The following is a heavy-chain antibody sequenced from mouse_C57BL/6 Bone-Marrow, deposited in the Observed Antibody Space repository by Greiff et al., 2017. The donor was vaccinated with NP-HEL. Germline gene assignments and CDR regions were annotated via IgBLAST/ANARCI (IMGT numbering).Heavy chain of an antibody. CDR1: GYTFTSYW. Sequence: QVQLQQPGAELVKPGASVKLSCKASGYTFTSYWMHWVQQRPGRGLEWIGRIDPNSGGTKYNEKFKSKATLTVDKPSSTAYMQLSSLTSEDSAVYYCARRASSGFHYAMDYWGQGTSVTVSS. CDR2: IDPNSGGT. CDR3: ARRASSGFHYAMDY. D-gene: IGHD3-2*02. V-gene: IGHV1-72*01. J-gene: IGHJ4*01.